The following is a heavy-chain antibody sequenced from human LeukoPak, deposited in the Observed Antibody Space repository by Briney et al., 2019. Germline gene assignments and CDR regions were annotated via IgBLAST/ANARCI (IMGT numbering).Heavy chain of an antibody. CDR2: ISYDGSNK. V-gene: IGHV3-30*18. CDR1: GFTFSSYG. J-gene: IGHJ4*02. CDR3: AKPYIYGPYFDY. D-gene: IGHD5-18*01. Sequence: GGSLRLSCAASGFTFSSYGMHWVRQAPGKGLEWVAIISYDGSNKYCADSVKGRFTISRDISKNTLYLQMNSLRAEDTAVYYCAKPYIYGPYFDYWGQGTLVTVSS.